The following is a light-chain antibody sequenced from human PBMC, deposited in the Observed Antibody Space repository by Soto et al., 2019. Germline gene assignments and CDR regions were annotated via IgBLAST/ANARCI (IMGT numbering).Light chain of an antibody. V-gene: IGKV1-39*01. J-gene: IGKJ2*01. CDR3: QQSYSTPRT. CDR2: AAS. Sequence: DIQMTQSPSSLSASVEDRVTITCRASQRVSTYLNWYQQKPEKAPKLLIYAASSLQSGVPSRFSGSGSGTDFTLTISSLQPEDFATYYCQQSYSTPRTFGQGTKLEIK. CDR1: QRVSTY.